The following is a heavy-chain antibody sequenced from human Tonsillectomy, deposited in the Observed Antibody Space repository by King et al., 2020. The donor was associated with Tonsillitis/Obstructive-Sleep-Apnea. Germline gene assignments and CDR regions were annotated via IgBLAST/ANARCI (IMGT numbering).Heavy chain of an antibody. Sequence: HVQLQESGPGLVKPSGTLSLTCAVSGGSISSSNWWSWVRQPPGKGLEWIGEIYHSGSTNSNPSLKSRGTISVDKSKNQFSLKLSSVTAADTAVYYCARDLGGGAVGATYYFDYWGQGTLVTVSS. D-gene: IGHD1-26*01. J-gene: IGHJ4*02. CDR1: GGSISSSNW. CDR3: ARDLGGGAVGATYYFDY. V-gene: IGHV4-4*02. CDR2: IYHSGST.